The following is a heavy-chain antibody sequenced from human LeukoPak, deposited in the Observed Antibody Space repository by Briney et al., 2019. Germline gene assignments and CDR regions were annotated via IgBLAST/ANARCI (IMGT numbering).Heavy chain of an antibody. D-gene: IGHD3-22*01. J-gene: IGHJ4*02. Sequence: SETLSLPCTVSGGSISSSSYYWGWIRQPPGKGLEWFGSIYYSGSTYYNPSLKSRVTISVDASKNQFSLKLSSVTAADTAVYYCARDYRDYYDSSGYYPGGPIDYWGQGTLVTVSS. CDR3: ARDYRDYYDSSGYYPGGPIDY. V-gene: IGHV4-39*07. CDR1: GGSISSSSYY. CDR2: IYYSGST.